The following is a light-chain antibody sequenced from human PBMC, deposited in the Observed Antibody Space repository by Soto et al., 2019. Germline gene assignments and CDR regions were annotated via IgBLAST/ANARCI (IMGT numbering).Light chain of an antibody. CDR3: KQRSNWPLMYT. CDR1: QSVGSS. J-gene: IGKJ5*01. CDR2: DTS. Sequence: EIVLTQSPATLSLSPGGRATLSCRASQSVGSSLAWYQQIPGQAPRLLIYDTSNRATGIPARFSGSGSETDFTLTISNLEPEDFAVYYCKQRSNWPLMYTFGQGTRLEIK. V-gene: IGKV3-11*01.